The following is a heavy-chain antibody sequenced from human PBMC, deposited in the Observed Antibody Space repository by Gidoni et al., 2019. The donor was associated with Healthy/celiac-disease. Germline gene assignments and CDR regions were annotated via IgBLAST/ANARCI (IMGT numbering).Heavy chain of an antibody. J-gene: IGHJ3*02. V-gene: IGHV4-59*11. CDR2: IYYSGST. CDR3: ARDAYYYDSSTLDRAFDI. D-gene: IGHD3-22*01. Sequence: GLVKPSATLSLTCTASGVSISSHYWSWIRQPPGKGLEWIGYIYYSGSTNYNPSLKSRVTISVDTSKNQSPLKLSSVTDADTAVDYCARDAYYYDSSTLDRAFDIWGQETMVTVSS. CDR1: GVSISSHY.